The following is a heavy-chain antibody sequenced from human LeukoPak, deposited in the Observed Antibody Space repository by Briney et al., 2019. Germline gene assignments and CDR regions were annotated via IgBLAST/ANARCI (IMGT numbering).Heavy chain of an antibody. V-gene: IGHV3-20*04. CDR2: INWNGGST. Sequence: GGSLRPSCAASGFTFDDYGMSWVRQAPGKGLEWVSGINWNGGSTGYADSVKGRFTISRDNAKNSLYLQMNSLRAEDTAVYYCARVGGITLALAPSPFPDYNYYYMDVWGKGTTVTASS. J-gene: IGHJ6*03. CDR1: GFTFDDYG. D-gene: IGHD3-10*01. CDR3: ARVGGITLALAPSPFPDYNYYYMDV.